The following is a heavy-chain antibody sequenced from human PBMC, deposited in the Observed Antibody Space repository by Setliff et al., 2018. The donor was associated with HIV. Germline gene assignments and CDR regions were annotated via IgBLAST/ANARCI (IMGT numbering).Heavy chain of an antibody. CDR3: ARGFEGYCSGASCHWFDS. CDR1: GGSLTDYD. CDR2: ISHSGRT. J-gene: IGHJ5*01. D-gene: IGHD2-15*01. V-gene: IGHV4-34*01. Sequence: SETLSLTCAVYGGSLTDYDLTWIRQTPAKGLEWIGEISHSGRTNYNPSLKTRLIISRDTSKNQFSLRLSSATVADTAIYYCARGFEGYCSGASCHWFDSCSQGTQVTASS.